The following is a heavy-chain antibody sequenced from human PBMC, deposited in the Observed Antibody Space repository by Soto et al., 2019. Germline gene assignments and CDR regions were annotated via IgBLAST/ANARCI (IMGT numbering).Heavy chain of an antibody. V-gene: IGHV4-59*08. Sequence: WTWIRQPPGKGLVWIGYVSTSGSTDSNPSLKSRVTISVDTSKNQVSLKLRSVTASDTAVYYCARHGGTFDPWGQGTLVTVS. D-gene: IGHD3-16*01. CDR2: VSTSGST. J-gene: IGHJ5*02. CDR3: ARHGGTFDP.